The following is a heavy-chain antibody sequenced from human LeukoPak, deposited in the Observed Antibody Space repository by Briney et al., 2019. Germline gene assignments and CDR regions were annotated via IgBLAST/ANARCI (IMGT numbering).Heavy chain of an antibody. D-gene: IGHD3-22*01. Sequence: ASVKVSCKASGYTFTGYYMHWVRQAPGQGLEWMGWINPNSGGTNYAQKFQGRVTMTRDTSISTAYMELSRLRSDDTAVYYCAREFASDYYDSSGGLDVWGKGTTVTVSS. J-gene: IGHJ6*04. CDR3: AREFASDYYDSSGGLDV. CDR2: INPNSGGT. V-gene: IGHV1-2*02. CDR1: GYTFTGYY.